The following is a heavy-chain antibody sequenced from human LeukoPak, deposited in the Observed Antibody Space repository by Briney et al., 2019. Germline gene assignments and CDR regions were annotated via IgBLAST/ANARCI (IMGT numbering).Heavy chain of an antibody. CDR2: ISGSGGST. V-gene: IGHV3-23*01. D-gene: IGHD3-22*01. J-gene: IGHJ5*02. Sequence: GGSLRLSCAASGFTFSSYAMSWVRQAPGKGLEWVSAISGSGGSTYYADSVKGRFTISRDNSKNTLYLQMNSLRAEDTAVYYCAKDPRITMIVVVITTSWFDPWGQGTLVTVSS. CDR1: GFTFSSYA. CDR3: AKDPRITMIVVVITTSWFDP.